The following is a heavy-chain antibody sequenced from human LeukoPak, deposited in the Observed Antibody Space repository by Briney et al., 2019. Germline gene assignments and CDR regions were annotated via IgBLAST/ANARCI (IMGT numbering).Heavy chain of an antibody. J-gene: IGHJ6*02. CDR1: GGTFSSYA. CDR2: IIPIFGIA. V-gene: IGHV1-69*04. D-gene: IGHD3-10*01. CDR3: ARSYRRYGSGSYSHDYYYGMDV. Sequence: SVKVSCKASGGTFSSYAISWVRQAPGPGLEWMGRIIPIFGIANYAQKFQGRVTITADKSTSTAYMELSSLRSEDTAVYYCARSYRRYGSGSYSHDYYYGMDVWGQGTTVTVSS.